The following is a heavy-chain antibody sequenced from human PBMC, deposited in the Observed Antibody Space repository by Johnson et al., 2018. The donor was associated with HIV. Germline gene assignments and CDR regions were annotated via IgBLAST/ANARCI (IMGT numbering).Heavy chain of an antibody. J-gene: IGHJ3*01. V-gene: IGHV3-23*04. CDR1: GFTFSIYA. D-gene: IGHD6-19*01. Sequence: VQLVESGGGLVQPGGSLRLSCAASGFTFSIYAMSWVRQAPGKGLEWVSTITGSSGSTYYATSVKGRFTVSRDNSNNILFLQMSSLRSDDTAVYFCARVQRSGWFHTDDFDLWGQGTMVTVSS. CDR3: ARVQRSGWFHTDDFDL. CDR2: ITGSSGST.